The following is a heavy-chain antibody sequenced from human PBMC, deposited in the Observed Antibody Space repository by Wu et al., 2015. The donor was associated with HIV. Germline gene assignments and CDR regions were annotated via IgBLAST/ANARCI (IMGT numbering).Heavy chain of an antibody. D-gene: IGHD2-21*01. J-gene: IGHJ5*01. V-gene: IGHV1-18*01. CDR3: VTNLIVNPGYNWFDP. CDR2: ISGYNGNT. Sequence: QLVQSGPEVKNPGSSVKVSCKASGGGFNSYAISWVRQAPGQGLEWMGWISGYNGNTKYAQKFQDRVTMTTDTSTSTAYMQLSSLRSEDTAVYYCVTNLIVNPGYNWFDPGPGTLVTVSS. CDR1: GGGFNSYA.